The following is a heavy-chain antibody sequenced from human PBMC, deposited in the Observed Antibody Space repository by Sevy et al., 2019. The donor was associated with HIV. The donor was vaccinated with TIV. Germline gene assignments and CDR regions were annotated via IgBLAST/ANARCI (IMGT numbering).Heavy chain of an antibody. D-gene: IGHD3-10*01. V-gene: IGHV3-7*01. CDR2: IKKDGSEI. CDR3: AIYYYDSGSFDY. CDR1: GFTFSSCW. J-gene: IGHJ4*02. Sequence: GGSLRLSYAASGFTFSSCWMSWVRQAPGKGLEWVATIKKDGSEIYYVDSVKGRFTISRDNAKNSLYLHMNSLRAEDTAVYYCAIYYYDSGSFDYWGQGTLVTVSS.